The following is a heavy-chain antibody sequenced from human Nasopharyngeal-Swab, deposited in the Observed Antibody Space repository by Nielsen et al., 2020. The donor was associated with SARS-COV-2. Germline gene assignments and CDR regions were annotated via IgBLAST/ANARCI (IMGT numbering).Heavy chain of an antibody. CDR3: ATGRWNRFDS. CDR2: INSKTDGATS. D-gene: IGHD1-1*01. J-gene: IGHJ4*02. Sequence: GESLKISCAASGFTFRNAYMNWVRQAPGKGLEWVGRINSKTDGATSVYAAPVKGRFSISRDDSRNMLFVQMNSLQTEDTAVYYCATGRWNRFDSWSQGTLVTVSS. V-gene: IGHV3-15*01. CDR1: GFTFRNAY.